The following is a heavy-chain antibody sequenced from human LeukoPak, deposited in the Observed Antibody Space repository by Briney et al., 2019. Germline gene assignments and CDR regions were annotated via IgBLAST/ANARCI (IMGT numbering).Heavy chain of an antibody. D-gene: IGHD3-22*01. CDR2: INHSGST. V-gene: IGHV4-34*01. Sequence: SETLSLTCAVYGGSFSGYYWSWIRQPPGKGLEWIGEINHSGSTNYNPSLKSRVTISVDTSKNQFSLKLSSVTAADTAVYYCAREMIAQVSVFDYWGQGTLVTVSS. J-gene: IGHJ4*02. CDR1: GGSFSGYY. CDR3: AREMIAQVSVFDY.